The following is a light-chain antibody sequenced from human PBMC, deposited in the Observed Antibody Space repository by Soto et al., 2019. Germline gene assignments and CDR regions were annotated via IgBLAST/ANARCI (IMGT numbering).Light chain of an antibody. CDR1: QSASRQY. Sequence: EIVLTQSPGTLSLSPGERATLSCRASQSASRQYLSWYQQRPDQPPRLLIYGVSMRADGIPDRFSGSGSGSEFTLTINRLEPEDFAVYYCQDFDSPQWTFGQGTKV. V-gene: IGKV3-20*01. CDR2: GVS. J-gene: IGKJ1*01. CDR3: QDFDSPQWT.